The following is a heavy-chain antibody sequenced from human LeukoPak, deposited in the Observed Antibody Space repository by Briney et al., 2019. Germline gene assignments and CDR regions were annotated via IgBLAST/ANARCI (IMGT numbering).Heavy chain of an antibody. Sequence: PGGSLRLSCAASGFTFSSYAMHWVRQAPGKGLEYVSAISSNGGSTYYANSVKGRFTISRDNSKNTLYLQMGSLIAEDMAVYYCASLIEWGSSWYDAFDIWGQGTMVTVSS. J-gene: IGHJ3*02. CDR2: ISSNGGST. V-gene: IGHV3-64*01. CDR3: ASLIEWGSSWYDAFDI. D-gene: IGHD6-13*01. CDR1: GFTFSSYA.